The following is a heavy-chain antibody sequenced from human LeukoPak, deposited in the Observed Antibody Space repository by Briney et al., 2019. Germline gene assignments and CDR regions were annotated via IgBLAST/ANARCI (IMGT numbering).Heavy chain of an antibody. CDR2: ISYDGSNK. Sequence: PGGSLRLSCAASGFTFSSYAMHWVCQAPGKGLEWVAVISYDGSNKYYADSVKGRFTISRDNSKNTLSLQMNSLRADDTAIYYCVKDRDSGSGYYTWGLFDLWGQGTLVTVSS. V-gene: IGHV3-30-3*01. CDR3: VKDRDSGSGYYTWGLFDL. J-gene: IGHJ5*02. D-gene: IGHD3-10*01. CDR1: GFTFSSYA.